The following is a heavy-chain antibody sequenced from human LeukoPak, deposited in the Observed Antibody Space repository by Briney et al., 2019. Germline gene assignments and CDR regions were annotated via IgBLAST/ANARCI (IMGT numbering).Heavy chain of an antibody. CDR1: GFTFSSYA. Sequence: GGSLRLSCAASGFTFSSYAMSWVRQAPGKGLEWVSFISNSGWSTFYADSVKGRFTISRDNSKNTLYLQMNSQSAEDRAVYYCAKRASGSGTSLYYFDHWGQGSLVSVCS. J-gene: IGHJ4*02. CDR3: AKRASGSGTSLYYFDH. D-gene: IGHD3-10*01. V-gene: IGHV3-23*01. CDR2: ISNSGWST.